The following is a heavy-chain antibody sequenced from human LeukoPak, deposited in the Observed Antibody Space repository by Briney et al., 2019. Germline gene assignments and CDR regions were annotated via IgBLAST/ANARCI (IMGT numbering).Heavy chain of an antibody. V-gene: IGHV1-2*02. Sequence: AASVKDSGKASGYTFTRYYLHWVRQAPGQGLEWMGCINPNRGGTNYAQKFQGSVTMTRDTSISTAYMELSRLRSDDTAVYYCAVDNYDFLSGENWYGMDVWGQGTTVTVSS. CDR1: GYTFTRYY. CDR2: INPNRGGT. D-gene: IGHD3-3*01. CDR3: AVDNYDFLSGENWYGMDV. J-gene: IGHJ6*02.